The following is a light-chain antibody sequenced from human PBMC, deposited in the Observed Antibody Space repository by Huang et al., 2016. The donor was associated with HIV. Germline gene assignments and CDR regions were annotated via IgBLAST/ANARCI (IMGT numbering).Light chain of an antibody. Sequence: EIVLTQSPATLSLSPGERATLSCGASQSVSSSYLSWYEQKPGLAPRLLIEDASSRGTVSAERVRGSGAGTEFTLTISRLEPEDFAVYYCQQYGSSPGTFGQGTKVEIK. CDR1: QSVSSSY. CDR3: QQYGSSPGT. V-gene: IGKV3D-20*01. J-gene: IGKJ1*01. CDR2: DAS.